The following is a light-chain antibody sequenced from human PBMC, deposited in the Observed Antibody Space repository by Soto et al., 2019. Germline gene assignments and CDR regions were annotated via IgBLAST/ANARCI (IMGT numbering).Light chain of an antibody. CDR2: GAS. CDR1: QSFSSN. V-gene: IGKV3-15*01. J-gene: IGKJ4*01. Sequence: EIVMTQSPATLSVSPGERVTLSCRASQSFSSNLAWYQQKPGQAPRLLMYGASTRATGIPARFSGSGSGTEFTLTISSLQSEDFAVYYCQQYNNWPLTFGGGTKVEIK. CDR3: QQYNNWPLT.